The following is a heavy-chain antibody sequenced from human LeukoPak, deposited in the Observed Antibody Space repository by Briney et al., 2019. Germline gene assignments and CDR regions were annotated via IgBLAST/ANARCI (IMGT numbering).Heavy chain of an antibody. D-gene: IGHD2-15*01. J-gene: IGHJ4*02. V-gene: IGHV5-51*07. CDR3: ARRGPQSSGDYFDY. CDR2: IYPGDSQT. CDR1: GYSFTSYW. Sequence: GESLKISCKGSGYSFTSYWIGWVHQMPGKGLEWMGIIYPGDSQTIYRPSFQGQVTISADKSISTAYLQWSSLKASDTAMYYCARRGPQSSGDYFDYWGQGTLVTVSS.